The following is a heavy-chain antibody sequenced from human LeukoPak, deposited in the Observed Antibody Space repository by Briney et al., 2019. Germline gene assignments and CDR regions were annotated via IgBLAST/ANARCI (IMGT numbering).Heavy chain of an antibody. CDR1: GFTFSSYA. J-gene: IGHJ4*02. D-gene: IGHD4-17*01. V-gene: IGHV3-23*01. CDR3: AKEQVYGDGGKMCFDY. CDR2: INNGRT. Sequence: GGSLRLSCAAPGFTFSSYAMSWVRQAPGKGLEWVSAINNGRTYYADSVKGRFTISRDNSKNTLYLQMDSLRAEDTAVYYCAKEQVYGDGGKMCFDYWGQGTLVTVSS.